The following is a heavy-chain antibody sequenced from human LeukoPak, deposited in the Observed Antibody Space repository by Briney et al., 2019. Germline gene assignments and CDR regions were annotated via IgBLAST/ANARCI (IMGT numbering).Heavy chain of an antibody. D-gene: IGHD2-2*01. CDR2: INHSGST. CDR1: GGSFSGYY. J-gene: IGHJ6*02. V-gene: IGHV4-34*01. Sequence: SETLSLTCAVYGGSFSGYYWSWLRQPPGKGLEWIGEINHSGSTNYNPSLKSRVTISVDTSKNQFSLKLSSVTAADTAVYYCARGLGYCSSTSCSYYYYGMDVWGQGTTVTVSS. CDR3: ARGLGYCSSTSCSYYYYGMDV.